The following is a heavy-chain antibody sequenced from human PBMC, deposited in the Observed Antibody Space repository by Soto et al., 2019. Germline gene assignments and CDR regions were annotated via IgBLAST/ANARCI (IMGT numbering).Heavy chain of an antibody. CDR1: GGTFSSYA. D-gene: IGHD2-2*02. CDR3: ASRALSGRKGGYCSSTSCYSRFDP. J-gene: IGHJ5*02. V-gene: IGHV1-69*13. CDR2: IIPIFGTA. Sequence: SVKVSCKASGGTFSSYAISWVRQAPGQGLEWMGGIIPIFGTANYAQKFQGRVTITADESTSTAYMELSSLRSEDTAVYYCASRALSGRKGGYCSSTSCYSRFDPWGQGTLVTVSS.